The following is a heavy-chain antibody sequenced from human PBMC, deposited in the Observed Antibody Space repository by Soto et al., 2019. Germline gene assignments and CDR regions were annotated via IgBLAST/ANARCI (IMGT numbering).Heavy chain of an antibody. Sequence: GGSLRLSCAASGFIFSSHWMHWVRQVPGKGLEWVASISSGSSDTWYADSVKGRFIISRDNAQNSLFLQMNTLRPEDTAMYYCARVAYWGPGTQVTVSS. V-gene: IGHV3-21*01. CDR1: GFIFSSHW. CDR2: ISSGSSDT. CDR3: ARVAY. J-gene: IGHJ4*02.